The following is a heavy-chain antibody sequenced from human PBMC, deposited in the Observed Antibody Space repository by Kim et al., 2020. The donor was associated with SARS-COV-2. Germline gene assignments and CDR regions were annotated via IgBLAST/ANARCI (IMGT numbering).Heavy chain of an antibody. V-gene: IGHV4-4*07. D-gene: IGHD5-18*01. Sequence: SETLSLTCTVSGGSISSYYWSWIRQPAGKGLEWIGRIYTSGSTNYNPSLKSRVTMSVDTSKNQFSLKLSSVTAADTAVYYCARVGPPGPQLWPYYYYYYGMDVWGQGTTVTVSS. CDR1: GGSISSYY. J-gene: IGHJ6*02. CDR3: ARVGPPGPQLWPYYYYYYGMDV. CDR2: IYTSGST.